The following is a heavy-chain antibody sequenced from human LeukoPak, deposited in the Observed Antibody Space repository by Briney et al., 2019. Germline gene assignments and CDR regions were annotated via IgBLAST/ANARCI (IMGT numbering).Heavy chain of an antibody. J-gene: IGHJ6*02. D-gene: IGHD5-12*01. Sequence: SSETLSLTCTVSGGSISSGGYYWSWIRQHPGKGLEWIGYIYYSGSTYYNPSLKSRVTISVDTSKNQFSLKLSSVTAADTAVYYCASGRGYSGYDPFYYYYGMDVWGQGTTVTVSS. CDR3: ASGRGYSGYDPFYYYYGMDV. CDR2: IYYSGST. V-gene: IGHV4-31*03. CDR1: GGSISSGGYY.